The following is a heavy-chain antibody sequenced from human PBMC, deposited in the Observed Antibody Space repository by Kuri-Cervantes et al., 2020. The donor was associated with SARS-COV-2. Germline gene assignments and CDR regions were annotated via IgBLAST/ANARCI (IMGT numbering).Heavy chain of an antibody. CDR1: GFTFSSYS. CDR3: ARTTTVVTPVDY. V-gene: IGHV3-43*02. CDR2: ISGDGGST. Sequence: GGSLRLSCAASGFTFSSYSMNWVRQAPGKGLEWVSLISGDGGSTYYADSVKGRFTISRDNSKNSLYLQMNSLRTEDTAMYYCARTTTVVTPVDYWGQGTLVTVSS. D-gene: IGHD4-23*01. J-gene: IGHJ4*02.